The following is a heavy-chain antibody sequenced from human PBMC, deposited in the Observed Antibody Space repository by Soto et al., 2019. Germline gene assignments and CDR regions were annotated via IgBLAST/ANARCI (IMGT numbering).Heavy chain of an antibody. J-gene: IGHJ5*02. D-gene: IGHD4-17*01. Sequence: VQLVESGGGLVKPGGSLRLSCAASGFTFSSYSMNWVRQAPGKGLEWVSSISSSSSYIYYADSVKGRFTISRDNAKNSLYLQMNSLRAEDTAVYYCARDSGFTVTNWFDPWGQGTLVTVSS. V-gene: IGHV3-21*01. CDR3: ARDSGFTVTNWFDP. CDR1: GFTFSSYS. CDR2: ISSSSSYI.